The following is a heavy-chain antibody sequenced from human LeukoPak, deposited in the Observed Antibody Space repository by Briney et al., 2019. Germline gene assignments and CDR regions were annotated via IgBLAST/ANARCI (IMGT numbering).Heavy chain of an antibody. J-gene: IGHJ4*02. D-gene: IGHD6-13*01. CDR3: ATGRWYCDY. CDR2: ISYDGTNK. Sequence: GGSLRLSCAASGFTFSSYGMHWVRQAPGKGLEWVAVISYDGTNKYYADSVKGRFTISRDTSKNTLYLQMDSLRAEDTAVYYCATGRWYCDYWGQGTLVTVSS. CDR1: GFTFSSYG. V-gene: IGHV3-30*03.